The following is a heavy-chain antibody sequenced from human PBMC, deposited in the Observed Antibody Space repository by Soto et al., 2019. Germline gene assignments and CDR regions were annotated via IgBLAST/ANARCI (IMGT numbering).Heavy chain of an antibody. D-gene: IGHD2-2*01. J-gene: IGHJ4*02. CDR2: IYYSGST. CDR1: GGSISSGGYY. Sequence: SETLSLTCTVSGGSISSGGYYWSWIRQHPGKGLEWIGYIYYSGSTYYNPSLKSRVTISVDTSKNQFSLKLSSVTAADTAVYYCARGIVVVPAAYFDYWGQGTLVTVSS. CDR3: ARGIVVVPAAYFDY. V-gene: IGHV4-31*03.